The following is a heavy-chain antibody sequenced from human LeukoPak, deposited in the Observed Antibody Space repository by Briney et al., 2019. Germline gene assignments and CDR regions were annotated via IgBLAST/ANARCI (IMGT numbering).Heavy chain of an antibody. D-gene: IGHD3-22*01. CDR1: GGTFSSYA. V-gene: IGHV1-69*05. Sequence: SVKVSCKASGGTFSSYAISWVRQAPVQGLEWMGRIIPIFGTANYAQKFQGRVTITTDESTSTAYMELSSLRSEDTAVYYCARGRYYDSRGYLDYWGQGTLVTVSS. CDR2: IIPIFGTA. CDR3: ARGRYYDSRGYLDY. J-gene: IGHJ4*02.